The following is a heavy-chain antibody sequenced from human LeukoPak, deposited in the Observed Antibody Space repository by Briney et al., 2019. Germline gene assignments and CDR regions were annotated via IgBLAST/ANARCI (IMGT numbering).Heavy chain of an antibody. V-gene: IGHV3-21*01. J-gene: IGHJ4*02. CDR2: ISSWSTYM. CDR1: GFTFSSNS. CDR3: AREGFDY. Sequence: GGSLRLSCAASGFTFSSNSMNWVRQVPGKGLEWVAFISSWSTYMYYADSLKGRFTISRDNAKNSVYLQMNSLRAEDTAVYYCAREGFDYWGQGTLVTVSS.